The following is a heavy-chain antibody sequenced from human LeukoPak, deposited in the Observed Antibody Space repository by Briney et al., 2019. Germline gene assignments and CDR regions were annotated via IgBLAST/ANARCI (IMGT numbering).Heavy chain of an antibody. V-gene: IGHV3-30*18. J-gene: IGHJ4*02. CDR1: GFTFSSYG. CDR3: AKTLLRYYGSGSPLDY. CDR2: ISYDGSNK. D-gene: IGHD3-10*01. Sequence: GRSLRLSCAASGFTFSSYGMHWVRQAPGKGLEWVAVISYDGSNKYYADSVKGRFTISRDNSKNTLYLQMNSLRAEDTAVYYCAKTLLRYYGSGSPLDYWGQGTLVTVSS.